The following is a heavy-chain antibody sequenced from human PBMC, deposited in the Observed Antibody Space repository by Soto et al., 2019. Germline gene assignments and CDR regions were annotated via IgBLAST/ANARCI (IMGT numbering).Heavy chain of an antibody. D-gene: IGHD1-1*01. Sequence: QVQLQESGPGLLKPSETLSLTCTVSGGSISSYYWSWIRQPPGKGLAWIGYIYYSGSTNYNPSLTSRVTISVDTSKNQFSLKLSSVTAADTAVYYCAREGTTVDSYYYYGMDVGGQGTTVTGSS. CDR1: GGSISSYY. CDR2: IYYSGST. J-gene: IGHJ6*02. V-gene: IGHV4-59*01. CDR3: AREGTTVDSYYYYGMDV.